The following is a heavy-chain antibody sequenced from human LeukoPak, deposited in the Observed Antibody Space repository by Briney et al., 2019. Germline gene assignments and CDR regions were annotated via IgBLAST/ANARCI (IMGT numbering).Heavy chain of an antibody. CDR3: ARGLGDRAHYFDY. D-gene: IGHD3-16*01. J-gene: IGHJ4*02. CDR2: IYSGGTT. V-gene: IGHV3-53*01. Sequence: GGSLRLSCSASGFTVGSIYMSWVRQAPGKGLEWVSAIYSGGTTNYADSVKGRFTISRDNSKNTLYLQMNSLRAEDTAVYYCARGLGDRAHYFDYWGQGTLVTVSS. CDR1: GFTVGSIY.